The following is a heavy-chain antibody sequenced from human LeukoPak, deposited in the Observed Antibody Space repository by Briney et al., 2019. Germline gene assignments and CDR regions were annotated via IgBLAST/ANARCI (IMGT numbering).Heavy chain of an antibody. Sequence: PGRSLRLSCAASGFTFSSYGMHWVRQAPGKGLEWVAVIWYDGSNKYYADSVKGRFTISRDNSKNTLYLQMNSLRAEDTAVYYCARGRDTLTGLDAFDIWGQGTMVTVSS. J-gene: IGHJ3*02. CDR3: ARGRDTLTGLDAFDI. CDR1: GFTFSSYG. V-gene: IGHV3-33*01. CDR2: IWYDGSNK. D-gene: IGHD3-9*01.